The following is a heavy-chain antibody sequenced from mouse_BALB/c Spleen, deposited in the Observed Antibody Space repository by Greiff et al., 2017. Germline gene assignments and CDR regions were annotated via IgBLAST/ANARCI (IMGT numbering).Heavy chain of an antibody. CDR2: ISYSGST. J-gene: IGHJ4*01. D-gene: IGHD2-4*01. V-gene: IGHV3-2*02. Sequence: EVQGVESGPGLVKPSQSLSLTCTVTGYSITSDYAWNWIRQFPGNKLEWMGYISYSGSTSYNPSLKSRISITRDTSKNQFFLQLNSVTTEDTATYYCASLYYDYDGYAMDYWGQGTSVTVSS. CDR1: GYSITSDYA. CDR3: ASLYYDYDGYAMDY.